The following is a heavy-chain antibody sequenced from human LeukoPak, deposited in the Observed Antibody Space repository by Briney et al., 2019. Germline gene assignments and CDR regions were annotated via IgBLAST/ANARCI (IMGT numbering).Heavy chain of an antibody. J-gene: IGHJ4*02. CDR3: AKDATYYYDSSGCLGH. CDR2: ICCSGGRT. CDR1: GFTFSRYA. V-gene: IGHV3-23*01. D-gene: IGHD3-22*01. Sequence: GGSLRLSCAVSGFTFSRYAMSWVRQAPGKGLEWVSAICCSGGRTYYTHPVRRRFTFYKDNTKTTLYLQMNRLRAEATTVYYCAKDATYYYDSSGCLGHWGQGTLVTVSS.